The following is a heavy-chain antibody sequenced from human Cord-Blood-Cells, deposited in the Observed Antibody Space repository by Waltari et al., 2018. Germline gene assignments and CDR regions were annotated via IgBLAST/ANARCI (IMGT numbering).Heavy chain of an antibody. D-gene: IGHD1-1*01. V-gene: IGHV1-69*12. CDR3: ARARGRFKLEANDAFDI. J-gene: IGHJ3*02. CDR2: VSPIFGTA. CDR1: GGTFSSYA. Sequence: QVQLVQSGAEVKKPGSSVKVSCKASGGTFSSYAISWVRQAPGQGLEWMGGVSPIFGTANYAQKSQGRVTITGDESTSTAYMELSSLRSEDTAVYYCARARGRFKLEANDAFDIWGQGTMVTVSS.